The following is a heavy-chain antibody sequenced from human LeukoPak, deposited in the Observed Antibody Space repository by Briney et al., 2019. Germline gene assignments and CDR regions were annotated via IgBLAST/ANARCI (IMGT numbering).Heavy chain of an antibody. J-gene: IGHJ4*02. CDR3: ARTQQQLARGYKYYFDY. CDR1: GFSFSNYE. D-gene: IGHD6-13*01. Sequence: GGSLRLSCAASGFSFSNYEMNWVRQAPGKGLEWISYITASSTTIYYADSVKGRFTISRDNAKNSLYLQMNSLRAEDTAVYYCARTQQQLARGYKYYFDYWGQGTLVTVSS. V-gene: IGHV3-48*03. CDR2: ITASSTTI.